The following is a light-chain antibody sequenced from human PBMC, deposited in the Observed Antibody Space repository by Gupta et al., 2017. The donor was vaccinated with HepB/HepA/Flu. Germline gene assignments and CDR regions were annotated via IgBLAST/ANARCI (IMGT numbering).Light chain of an antibody. Sequence: DIQITQSPSSLSASVGDRVTITCRARQGISNYLAWYQQKPGKVPKLLIYAASTLQSGVPSRFSGSGSGTDFTLTISSLQPEDVATYYCQKYNSAQWTFGQGTKVEIK. CDR2: AAS. J-gene: IGKJ1*01. CDR1: QGISNY. V-gene: IGKV1-27*01. CDR3: QKYNSAQWT.